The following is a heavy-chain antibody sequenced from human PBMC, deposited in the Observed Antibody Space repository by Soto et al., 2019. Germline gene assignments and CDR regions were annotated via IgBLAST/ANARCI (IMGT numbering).Heavy chain of an antibody. J-gene: IGHJ6*02. CDR3: ARGGYSSSWGYYYYGMDV. CDR2: INPNSGGT. V-gene: IGHV1-2*04. D-gene: IGHD6-13*01. Sequence: ASVKVSCKASGYTFTGYYMHWVRQAPGQGPEWMGWINPNSGGTNYAQKFQGWVTMTRDTSISTAYMELSRLRSDDTAVYYCARGGYSSSWGYYYYGMDVWGQGTTVTVSS. CDR1: GYTFTGYY.